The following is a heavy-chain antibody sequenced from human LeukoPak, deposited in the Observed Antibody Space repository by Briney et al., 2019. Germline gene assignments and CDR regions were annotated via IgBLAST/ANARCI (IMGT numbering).Heavy chain of an antibody. CDR2: IYSTGTT. J-gene: IGHJ3*01. CDR3: ARAHKYHYYDSGGAFDV. D-gene: IGHD3-22*01. CDR1: GDSINSYY. V-gene: IGHV4-4*07. Sequence: SETLSLTCTVTGDSINSYYWNWIRQPAGKGLEWIGRIYSTGTTNYNPSLTSRVTISVDTSKNQSSLKLSSVTAADTAAYYCARAHKYHYYDSGGAFDVWGQGTVVTVSS.